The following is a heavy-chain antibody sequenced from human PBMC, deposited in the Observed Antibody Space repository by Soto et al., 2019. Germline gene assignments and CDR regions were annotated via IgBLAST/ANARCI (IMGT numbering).Heavy chain of an antibody. CDR3: ARGLMGGTYFVRHYGLDV. CDR1: GGSVTSGSYH. J-gene: IGHJ6*02. CDR2: ISYSGSA. V-gene: IGHV4-61*01. D-gene: IGHD3-10*01. Sequence: QVQLQESGPGLVKPSETLSLTCSVSGGSVTSGSYHWTWIRQPPGKGLEWIGYISYSGSANYDASLKSRVTISVETSKEQFSLKMTSVTAADTAVYYCARGLMGGTYFVRHYGLDVWGHGTTVTVSS.